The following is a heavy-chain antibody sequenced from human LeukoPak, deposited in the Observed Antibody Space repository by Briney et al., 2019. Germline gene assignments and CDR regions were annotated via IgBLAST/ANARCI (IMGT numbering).Heavy chain of an antibody. D-gene: IGHD5-18*01. V-gene: IGHV4-34*01. Sequence: SETLSLTCAVYGGSFSGYYWSWIRQPPGKGLEWIGEINHSGSTNYNPSLKSRVTISVDTSKNQFSLKLSSVTAADTAVYYCARSRRDTAMLAHPRMTHFDYWGQGTLVTVSS. CDR1: GGSFSGYY. J-gene: IGHJ4*02. CDR3: ARSRRDTAMLAHPRMTHFDY. CDR2: INHSGST.